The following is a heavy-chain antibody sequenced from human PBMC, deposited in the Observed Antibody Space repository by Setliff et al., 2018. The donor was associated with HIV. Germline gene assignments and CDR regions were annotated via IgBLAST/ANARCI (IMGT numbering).Heavy chain of an antibody. Sequence: GASVPVSCQASGYTFISYAIHWVRQAPGQSLKWMGWINGGSGNTKYSEKFQGRVTLTRDTSASTAYMELSSLRSEDTAVYYCARKGSGSSFDFEYWGQGTLVTVSS. D-gene: IGHD3-10*01. CDR2: INGGSGNT. V-gene: IGHV1-3*01. J-gene: IGHJ4*02. CDR3: ARKGSGSSFDFEY. CDR1: GYTFISYA.